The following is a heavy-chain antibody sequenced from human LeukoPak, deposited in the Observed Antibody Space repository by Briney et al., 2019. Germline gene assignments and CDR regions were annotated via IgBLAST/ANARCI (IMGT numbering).Heavy chain of an antibody. CDR1: GFTFSDYY. D-gene: IGHD2-2*01. CDR3: ASSTYYYYGMDV. Sequence: GGSLRLSCAASGFTFSDYYMSWIRQAPGKGQEWVSYISSSGSTIYYADSVKGRFTISRDNAKSSLYLQMNSLRAEDTAVYYCASSTYYYYGMDVWGKGTTVTVSS. J-gene: IGHJ6*04. V-gene: IGHV3-11*01. CDR2: ISSSGSTI.